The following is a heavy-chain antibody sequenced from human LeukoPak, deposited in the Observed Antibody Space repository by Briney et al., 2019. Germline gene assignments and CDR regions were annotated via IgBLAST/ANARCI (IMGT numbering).Heavy chain of an antibody. Sequence: PSETLSLTCAVSGGSISSSNWWSWVRQPPGKGLEWIGEIYHSGSTNYNPSLKSRVTISVDKSKNQSSLKLSSVTAADTAVYYCARVETRFLEWLYYYYYMDVWGKGTTVTVSS. D-gene: IGHD3-3*01. CDR2: IYHSGST. CDR3: ARVETRFLEWLYYYYYMDV. V-gene: IGHV4-4*02. J-gene: IGHJ6*03. CDR1: GGSISSSNW.